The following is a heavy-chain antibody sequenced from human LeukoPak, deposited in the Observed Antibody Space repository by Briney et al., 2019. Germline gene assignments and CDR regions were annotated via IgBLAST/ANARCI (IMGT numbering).Heavy chain of an antibody. J-gene: IGHJ3*02. CDR3: ARDRGDIRGDAFDI. CDR1: GFTFSSYS. CDR2: ISSSSSYI. Sequence: GGSLGLSCAASGFTFSSYSMNWVRQAPGKGLEWVSSISSSSSYIYYADSVKGRFTISRDNAKNSLYLQMNSLRAEDTAVYYCARDRGDIRGDAFDIWGQGTMVTVSS. D-gene: IGHD3-9*01. V-gene: IGHV3-21*01.